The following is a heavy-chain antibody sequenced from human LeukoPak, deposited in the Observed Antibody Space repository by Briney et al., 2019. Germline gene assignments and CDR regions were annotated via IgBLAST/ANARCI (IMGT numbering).Heavy chain of an antibody. J-gene: IGHJ4*02. V-gene: IGHV1-2*06. CDR2: INPNSGGT. D-gene: IGHD3-22*01. Sequence: ASVKVSCKASGYTFTGYYMHWVRQAPGQGLEWMGRINPNSGGTNYAQKFQGRVTMTRDTSISTAYMELSRLRSDDTAVYYCARGGQLSEYYYDRSGYYYDSSVGYWGQGTLVTVSS. CDR1: GYTFTGYY. CDR3: ARGGQLSEYYYDRSGYYYDSSVGY.